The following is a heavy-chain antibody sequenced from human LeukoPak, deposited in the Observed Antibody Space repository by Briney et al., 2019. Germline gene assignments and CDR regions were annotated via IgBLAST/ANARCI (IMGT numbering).Heavy chain of an antibody. CDR3: ARDASSSWFSWFDP. CDR2: IYTSGST. V-gene: IGHV4-4*07. Sequence: PSETLSLTCTVSGGSISSYYWSWIRQPAGKGLEWIGRIYTSGSTSYNPSLKSRVTMSVDTSKNQFSLKLSSVTAADTAVYYCARDASSSWFSWFDPWGQGTLVTVSS. D-gene: IGHD6-13*01. J-gene: IGHJ5*02. CDR1: GGSISSYY.